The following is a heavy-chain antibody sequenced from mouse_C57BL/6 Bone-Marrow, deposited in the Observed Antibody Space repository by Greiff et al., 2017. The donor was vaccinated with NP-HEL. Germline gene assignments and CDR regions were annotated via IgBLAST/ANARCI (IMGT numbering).Heavy chain of an antibody. CDR1: GFTFSSYA. Sequence: EVKLVESGGGLVKPGGSLKLSCAASGFTFSSYAMSWVRQTPEKRLEWVATISDGGSYTYYPDNVKGRFTISRDNAKNNLYLQMSHLQSEDTAMYYCARDKINWAWFAYWGQGTLVTVSA. CDR2: ISDGGSYT. V-gene: IGHV5-4*01. D-gene: IGHD4-1*02. CDR3: ARDKINWAWFAY. J-gene: IGHJ3*01.